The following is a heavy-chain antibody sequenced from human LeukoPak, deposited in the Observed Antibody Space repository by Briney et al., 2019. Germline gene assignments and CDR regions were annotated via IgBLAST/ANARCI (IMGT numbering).Heavy chain of an antibody. CDR3: AKARSSGWYLGAFDI. CDR2: ISWNSGSI. J-gene: IGHJ3*02. V-gene: IGHV3-9*01. Sequence: PGGSLRLSCAASGFTFDDYAMHWVRQAPGKGLEWVSGISWNSGSIGYADSVKGRFTISRDNAKNSLYLQMNSLRAEDTALYYCAKARSSGWYLGAFDIWGQGTMVTVSS. CDR1: GFTFDDYA. D-gene: IGHD6-19*01.